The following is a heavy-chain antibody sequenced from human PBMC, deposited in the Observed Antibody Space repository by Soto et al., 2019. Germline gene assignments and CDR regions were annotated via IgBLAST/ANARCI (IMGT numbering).Heavy chain of an antibody. CDR2: ISSSSSYT. Sequence: QVQLVESGGGLVKPGGSLRLSCAASGFTFSDYYMSWIRQAPGQGLEWVSYISSSSSYTNYAESVKGRFTISRDNAKKSLYLQMNSLRAEDTDVYYCASSRSGYAMYYFDYWGQGTLVTVSS. D-gene: IGHD2-8*01. CDR1: GFTFSDYY. V-gene: IGHV3-11*06. CDR3: ASSRSGYAMYYFDY. J-gene: IGHJ4*02.